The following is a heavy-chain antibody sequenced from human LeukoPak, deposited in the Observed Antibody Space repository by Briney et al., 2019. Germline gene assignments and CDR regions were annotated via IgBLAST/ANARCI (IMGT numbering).Heavy chain of an antibody. Sequence: GGSLRLSCAASGFTFSDYYMSWIRQAPGKGLEWVSSISSSSSYIYYADSVKGRFTISRDNAKNSLYLQMNSLRAEDTAVYYCARDLGSWPGDYWGQGTLVTVSS. D-gene: IGHD1-26*01. V-gene: IGHV3-11*06. CDR1: GFTFSDYY. J-gene: IGHJ4*02. CDR2: ISSSSSYI. CDR3: ARDLGSWPGDY.